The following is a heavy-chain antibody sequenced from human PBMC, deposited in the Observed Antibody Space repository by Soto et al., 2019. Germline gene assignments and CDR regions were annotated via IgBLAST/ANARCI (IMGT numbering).Heavy chain of an antibody. V-gene: IGHV3-66*01. J-gene: IGHJ3*02. Sequence: EAQLVESGGGLVQPGGSLRLSCAASGFTVSSNYMSWVRQAPGKGLEWVSVTYSGGTTYYADSVKGRFIISRDNSKNTLDLQMSSLRAEDTAVYYCAREFRTSGSRDAFDIWGQGTMVTVSS. CDR1: GFTVSSNY. CDR2: TYSGGTT. D-gene: IGHD1-26*01. CDR3: AREFRTSGSRDAFDI.